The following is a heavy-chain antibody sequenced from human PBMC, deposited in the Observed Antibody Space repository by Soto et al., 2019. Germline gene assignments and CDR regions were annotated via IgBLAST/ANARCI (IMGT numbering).Heavy chain of an antibody. CDR3: ARGTHYYDMNVWFDP. V-gene: IGHV4-30-4*01. CDR2: IQYSGST. D-gene: IGHD3-22*01. Sequence: QVQLQESGPGLVKPSQTLSLTCTVSGGSISSGDYYWGWIRQPPGQGLEWIGYIQYSGSTYYNPSLKSRVTISEDTSKNQFSLRLSSVTAADTAVYYCARGTHYYDMNVWFDPWGQGTLVTVSS. J-gene: IGHJ5*02. CDR1: GGSISSGDYY.